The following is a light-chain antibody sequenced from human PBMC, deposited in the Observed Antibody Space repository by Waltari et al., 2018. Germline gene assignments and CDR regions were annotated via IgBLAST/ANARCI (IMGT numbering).Light chain of an antibody. CDR3: QSYDSSRGGWV. J-gene: IGLJ3*02. CDR2: GKN. V-gene: IGLV1-40*01. Sequence: QSVLTQPPSVSGAPGQRVTISCTGSSSNIGAGYDVHWYQHLPGTAPKLLIHGKNTGPPGVPDGFSGSRSGPSASLAITGLRAEDGADYYCQSYDSSRGGWVFGGGTKLTVL. CDR1: SSNIGAGYD.